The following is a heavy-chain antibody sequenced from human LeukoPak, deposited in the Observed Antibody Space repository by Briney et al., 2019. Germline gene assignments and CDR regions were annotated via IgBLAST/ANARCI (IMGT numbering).Heavy chain of an antibody. CDR2: IYYSGST. Sequence: SETLSLTCTVSGGSISSYYWSWIRQPPGKGLEWIGYIYYSGSTNYNPSLKSRVTISVDTSKNQFSLKLSSVTAADTAVYYCARGRYYYDSGGYSTYDAFDIWGQGTMVTVSS. J-gene: IGHJ3*02. CDR1: GGSISSYY. V-gene: IGHV4-59*08. D-gene: IGHD3-22*01. CDR3: ARGRYYYDSGGYSTYDAFDI.